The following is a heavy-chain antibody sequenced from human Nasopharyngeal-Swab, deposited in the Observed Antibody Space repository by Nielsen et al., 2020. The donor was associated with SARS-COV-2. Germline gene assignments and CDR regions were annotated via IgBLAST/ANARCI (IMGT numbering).Heavy chain of an antibody. Sequence: GESLKISCAASGFTFSSYSMSWLRQAPGKGLEWVATITGNGATTYYADSVKGRFTISRDNSKNTVYLQMNSLRAEDTALYHCARPLSRDSAWTTEANWFDPWGQGTLVTVYS. V-gene: IGHV3-23*01. CDR1: GFTFSSYS. CDR2: ITGNGATT. D-gene: IGHD1-1*01. J-gene: IGHJ5*02. CDR3: ARPLSRDSAWTTEANWFDP.